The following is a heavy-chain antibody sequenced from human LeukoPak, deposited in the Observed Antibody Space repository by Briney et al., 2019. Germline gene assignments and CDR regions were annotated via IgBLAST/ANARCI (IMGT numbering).Heavy chain of an antibody. Sequence: GRSLRPSCVISELNFSKIGITWLRQSAGKELEWVAAISGSGGRPFYADSVKARFTISRDNSKNTLYLEMNSLRVEDTAVYYCARAPTRPTLIVYDLYFDYWGQGSLVTVSS. CDR1: ELNFSKIG. D-gene: IGHD3-22*01. V-gene: IGHV3-23*01. CDR2: ISGSGGRP. CDR3: ARAPTRPTLIVYDLYFDY. J-gene: IGHJ4*02.